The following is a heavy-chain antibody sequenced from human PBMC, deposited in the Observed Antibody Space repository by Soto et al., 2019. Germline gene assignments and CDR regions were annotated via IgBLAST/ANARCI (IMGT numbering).Heavy chain of an antibody. J-gene: IGHJ6*02. V-gene: IGHV5-51*01. CDR3: ATRVHGYDPGKYYDGMDV. Sequence: EVQLVQSGAEVKKPGESLKISCKGSGYSFTSYWIGWVRQMPGKGLEWMGIIYPGDSDTRYSPSFQGQVTISADKSISTAYLQWSSLKASDTAMYYCATRVHGYDPGKYYDGMDVWGQGTTVTVSS. D-gene: IGHD3-22*01. CDR1: GYSFTSYW. CDR2: IYPGDSDT.